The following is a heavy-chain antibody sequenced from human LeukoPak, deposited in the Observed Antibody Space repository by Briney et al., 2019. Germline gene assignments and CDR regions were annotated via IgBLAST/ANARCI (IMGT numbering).Heavy chain of an antibody. V-gene: IGHV1-46*01. D-gene: IGHD3-16*01. J-gene: IGHJ4*02. Sequence: ASVKVSCKTSGFMFTAYYIHWVRQVPGQGLEWMGIINPSGGSTSYAQKFQGRVTMTRDTSTSTVYMELSSLRSEDTAVYYCARSFAGGTEDYFDYWGQGTLVTVSS. CDR1: GFMFTAYY. CDR2: INPSGGST. CDR3: ARSFAGGTEDYFDY.